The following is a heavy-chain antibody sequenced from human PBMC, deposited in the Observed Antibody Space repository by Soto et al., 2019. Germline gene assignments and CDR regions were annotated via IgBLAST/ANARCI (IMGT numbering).Heavy chain of an antibody. J-gene: IGHJ6*01. CDR1: GYSFTIYW. Sequence: PGESLKISCKGSGYSFTIYWIGWVRQMPGKGLEWMGIICPGDSDTRYSPSFQGQVTISADNSKNTLYLQMNSLRGEDTAVYYCAKEEGQPYSSLDVWGQGTTVTVSS. CDR3: AKEEGQPYSSLDV. D-gene: IGHD4-4*01. V-gene: IGHV5-51*01. CDR2: ICPGDSDT.